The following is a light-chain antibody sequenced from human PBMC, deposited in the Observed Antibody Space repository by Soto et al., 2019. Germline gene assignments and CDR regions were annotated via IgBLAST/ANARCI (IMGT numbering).Light chain of an antibody. CDR1: QSISNW. V-gene: IGKV1-5*01. Sequence: DIHMTQSPSTLSASVGARVTITCRASQSISNWLAGYQQKPGKAPKPLIYDASSLKSGVPSMLSGSGSGTEFTLTISSLQPDDFATYYCLQYNTYSAFGQGTKVDIK. J-gene: IGKJ1*01. CDR2: DAS. CDR3: LQYNTYSA.